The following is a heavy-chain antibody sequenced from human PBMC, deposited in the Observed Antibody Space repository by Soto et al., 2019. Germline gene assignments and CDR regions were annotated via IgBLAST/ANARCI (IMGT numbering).Heavy chain of an antibody. CDR3: ARVYSKYDWFDP. J-gene: IGHJ5*02. CDR2: TYFSGST. V-gene: IGHV4-30-4*01. D-gene: IGHD4-4*01. CDR1: GGSISSGNHH. Sequence: PSETLSLTCTVSGGSISSGNHHWSWIRQPPGKGLEWIGYTYFSGSTYYNASLKSRVTISVDTSKNQFSLKLSSVTAADTALYYCARVYSKYDWFDPWGQGTLVTVSS.